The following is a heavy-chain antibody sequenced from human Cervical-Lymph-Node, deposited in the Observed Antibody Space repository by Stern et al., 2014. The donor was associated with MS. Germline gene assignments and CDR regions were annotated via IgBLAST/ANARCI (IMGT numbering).Heavy chain of an antibody. CDR3: AREVSYDSSGYYYFDY. CDR2: INPSGGST. D-gene: IGHD3-22*01. Sequence: QVQLVQSGAEVKKPGASVKVSCKASGYTFTSYYMHWVRQAPGQGLEWMGIINPSGGSTSYAQKFQGRVTMTRDTSTSPVYMELSSLRSEDTAVYYCAREVSYDSSGYYYFDYWGQGTLVTVSS. J-gene: IGHJ4*02. CDR1: GYTFTSYY. V-gene: IGHV1-46*01.